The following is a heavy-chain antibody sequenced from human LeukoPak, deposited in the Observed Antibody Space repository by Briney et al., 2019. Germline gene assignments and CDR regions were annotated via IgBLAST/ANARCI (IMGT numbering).Heavy chain of an antibody. D-gene: IGHD3-16*01. J-gene: IGHJ5*02. CDR1: GGSISSYY. Sequence: SETLSLTCTVSGGSISSYYWSWIRQPPGKGLEWIGYIYYSGSTNYNPSLKSRVTISVDTSKNQFSLKLSSVTAADTAVYYCASTDPQLGENWFDPWGQGTLVTVSS. CDR3: ASTDPQLGENWFDP. CDR2: IYYSGST. V-gene: IGHV4-59*01.